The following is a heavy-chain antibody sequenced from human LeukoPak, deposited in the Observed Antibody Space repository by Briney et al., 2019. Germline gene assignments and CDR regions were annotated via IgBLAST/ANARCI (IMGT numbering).Heavy chain of an antibody. Sequence: KASETLSLTCAVYGGSFSGYYWSWIRQPPGKGLEWIGEINHSGSTNYNPSLKSLVTISVDTSKNQFSLKLSSVTAADTAVYYCARGFSLTNGDWFDPWGQGTLVTVSS. CDR1: GGSFSGYY. CDR3: ARGFSLTNGDWFDP. J-gene: IGHJ5*02. D-gene: IGHD2-8*01. CDR2: INHSGST. V-gene: IGHV4-34*01.